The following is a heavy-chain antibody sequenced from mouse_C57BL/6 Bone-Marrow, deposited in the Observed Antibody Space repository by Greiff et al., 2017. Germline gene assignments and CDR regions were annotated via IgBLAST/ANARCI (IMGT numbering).Heavy chain of an antibody. CDR3: ARSLRVYDYDWFAY. V-gene: IGHV1-19*01. D-gene: IGHD2-4*01. Sequence: EVQLQQSGPVLVKPGASVKMSCKASGYTFTDYYMNWVKQSHGKSLEWIGVINPYNGGTSYNQKFKGKATLTVDKSSSTAYMGLNSLTSEDSAVYYCARSLRVYDYDWFAYWGQGTLVTVSA. J-gene: IGHJ3*01. CDR2: INPYNGGT. CDR1: GYTFTDYY.